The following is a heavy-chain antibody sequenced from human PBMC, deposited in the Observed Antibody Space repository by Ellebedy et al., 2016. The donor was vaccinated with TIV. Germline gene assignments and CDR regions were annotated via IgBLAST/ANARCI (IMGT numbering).Heavy chain of an antibody. V-gene: IGHV1-69*13. J-gene: IGHJ1*01. CDR3: ARSESYRPEYFQH. CDR1: GVTFSSYG. CDR2: IIGMFGTA. D-gene: IGHD3-10*01. Sequence: SVKVSCKASGVTFSSYGISWVRQAPGQGLEWMGGIIGMFGTANYAQKFQGRVTITADESTSTAYMELSSLSSEDTAVYYCARSESYRPEYFQHWGQGTLVTVSS.